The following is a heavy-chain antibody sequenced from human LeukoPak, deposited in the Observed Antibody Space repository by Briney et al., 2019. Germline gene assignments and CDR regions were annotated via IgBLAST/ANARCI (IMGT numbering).Heavy chain of an antibody. Sequence: PSETLSLTCTVSGGSISSYCWSWIRQPAGKGLEWIGRIYTSGSTNYNPSLKSRVTMSVDTSKNQFSLKLSSVTAADTAVYYCARDLQQLVRNYYYGMDVWGQGTTVTVSS. CDR2: IYTSGST. D-gene: IGHD6-13*01. V-gene: IGHV4-4*07. J-gene: IGHJ6*02. CDR1: GGSISSYC. CDR3: ARDLQQLVRNYYYGMDV.